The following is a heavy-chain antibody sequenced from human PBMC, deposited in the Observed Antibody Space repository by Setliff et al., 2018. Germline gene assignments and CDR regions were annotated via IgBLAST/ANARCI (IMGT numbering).Heavy chain of an antibody. J-gene: IGHJ6*03. CDR1: GFTFSRYD. Sequence: HLGGSLRLSCAASGFTFSRYDIHWVRQVTGKGLEWVSGTAAAGDTYYADSVKGRFTISRENAKNSFYLQMNSLTAGDTAVYYCARSSVVGGYSTTYYFDYMDVWGKGTTVTVSS. D-gene: IGHD3-3*01. V-gene: IGHV3-13*04. CDR2: TAAAGDT. CDR3: ARSSVVGGYSTTYYFDYMDV.